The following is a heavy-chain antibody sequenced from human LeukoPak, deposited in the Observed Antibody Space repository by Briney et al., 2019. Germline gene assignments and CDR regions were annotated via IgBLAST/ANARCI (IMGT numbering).Heavy chain of an antibody. CDR2: ISSSSSYI. CDR3: VKPYPTLTTSSVLDT. D-gene: IGHD4-17*01. Sequence: GGSLRLSCAASGFTFSSYSMNWVRQAPGKGLEWVSSISSSSSYIFYADSVKGRFTISRDNSKSKVYLQIDTLTIEDSAVYYCVKPYPTLTTSSVLDTWGQGTLVTVSS. CDR1: GFTFSSYS. J-gene: IGHJ5*01. V-gene: IGHV3-21*01.